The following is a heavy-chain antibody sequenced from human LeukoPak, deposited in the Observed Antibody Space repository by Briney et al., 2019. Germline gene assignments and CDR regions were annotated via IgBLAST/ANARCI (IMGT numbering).Heavy chain of an antibody. D-gene: IGHD6-19*01. J-gene: IGHJ6*03. CDR2: IYTSGST. V-gene: IGHV4-61*02. CDR1: GGSISSGSYY. Sequence: SETLSLTCTVSGGSISSGSYYWSWIRQPAGKGLEWIGRIYTSGSTNYNPSLKSRVTISVDTSRNQFSLKLSSVTAADTAVYYCARDLPYSSGWYYYYYYMDVWGKGTTVTVSS. CDR3: ARDLPYSSGWYYYYYYMDV.